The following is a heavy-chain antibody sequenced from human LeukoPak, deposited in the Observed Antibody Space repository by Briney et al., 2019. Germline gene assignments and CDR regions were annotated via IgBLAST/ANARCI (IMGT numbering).Heavy chain of an antibody. CDR3: ARAIAAAGPYYFDY. D-gene: IGHD6-13*01. Sequence: GGSLRLSCAASGFTFSSYAMHWVRQAPGKGLEWAAVISYDGSNKYYADSVKGRFTISRDNSKNTLYLQMNSLRAEDTAVYYCARAIAAAGPYYFDYWGQGTLVTVSS. J-gene: IGHJ4*02. CDR1: GFTFSSYA. V-gene: IGHV3-30*04. CDR2: ISYDGSNK.